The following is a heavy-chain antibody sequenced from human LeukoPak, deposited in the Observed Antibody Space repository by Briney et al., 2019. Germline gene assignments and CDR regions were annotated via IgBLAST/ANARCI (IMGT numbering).Heavy chain of an antibody. CDR3: ARVYDLWSGSPLDY. D-gene: IGHD3-3*01. Sequence: ASVKVSCKASGYTFTSYYMHWVRQAPGQGLEWMGIINPSGGSTSYAQKFQGRVTMTRDMSTGTAYMDLRSLKSDDTAVYYCARVYDLWSGSPLDYWGQGTLVTVSS. CDR2: INPSGGST. J-gene: IGHJ4*02. CDR1: GYTFTSYY. V-gene: IGHV1-46*01.